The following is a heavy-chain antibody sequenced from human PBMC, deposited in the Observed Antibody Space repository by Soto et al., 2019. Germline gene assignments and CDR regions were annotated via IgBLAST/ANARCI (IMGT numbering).Heavy chain of an antibody. CDR2: IKEDGSEK. CDR1: GFTFTSYW. J-gene: IGHJ4*02. Sequence: GGSLRLSCAASGFTFTSYWMSWVRQAPGKGLEWVANIKEDGSEKYYVDSVKGRFTISRDNAKNSLCLQMNSLRAEDTAVYYYARDSVRGYYDSSGYFTALDYWGQGTLVTVSS. D-gene: IGHD3-22*01. CDR3: ARDSVRGYYDSSGYFTALDY. V-gene: IGHV3-7*01.